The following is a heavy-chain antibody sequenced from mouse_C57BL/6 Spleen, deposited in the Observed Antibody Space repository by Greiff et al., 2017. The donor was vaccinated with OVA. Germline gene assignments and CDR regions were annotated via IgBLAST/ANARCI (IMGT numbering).Heavy chain of an antibody. CDR2: INYDGSST. V-gene: IGHV5-16*01. D-gene: IGHD2-12*01. Sequence: EVKLVESEGGLVQPGSSMKLSCTASGFTFSDYYMAWVRQVPEKGLEWVANINYDGSSTYYLDSLKSRFIISRDNAKNILYLQMSSLKAEDTATYYCARAPYSLYAMDYWGQGTSVTVSS. CDR1: GFTFSDYY. CDR3: ARAPYSLYAMDY. J-gene: IGHJ4*01.